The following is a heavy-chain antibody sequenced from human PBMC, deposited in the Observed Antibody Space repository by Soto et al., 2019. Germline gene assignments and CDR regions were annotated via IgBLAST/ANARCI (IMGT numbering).Heavy chain of an antibody. Sequence: GGSLRLSCAASGFTFSSYAMSWVRQAPGKGLEWVSAISGSGGSTYYADSVKGRFTISRDNSKNTLYLQMNSLRAEDTALYYCAKGTTVTTFPFDIWGQGTMVTVSS. V-gene: IGHV3-23*01. CDR3: AKGTTVTTFPFDI. CDR2: ISGSGGST. J-gene: IGHJ3*02. CDR1: GFTFSSYA. D-gene: IGHD4-17*01.